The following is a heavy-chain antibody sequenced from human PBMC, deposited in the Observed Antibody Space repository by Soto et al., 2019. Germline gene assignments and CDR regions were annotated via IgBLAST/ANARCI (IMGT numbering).Heavy chain of an antibody. CDR1: GYTFTSYG. D-gene: IGHD1-1*01. J-gene: IGHJ6*03. V-gene: IGHV1-18*01. CDR2: ISAYNGNT. CDR3: ARSNGQGRYYYYYMDV. Sequence: ASVKVSCKASGYTFTSYGISWVRQAPGQGLEWMGWISAYNGNTNYAQKLQGRVTMTTDTSTSTAYMELRSLRSDDTAVYYCARSNGQGRYYYYYMDVWGKGTTVTVSS.